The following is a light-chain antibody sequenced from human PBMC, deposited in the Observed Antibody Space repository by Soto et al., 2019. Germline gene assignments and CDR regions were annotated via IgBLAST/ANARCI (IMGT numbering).Light chain of an antibody. V-gene: IGLV3-21*02. Sequence: SYVLSQPPSVSVAPGQTARLTCGGNKIGSKSVHWYQQKPGQAPVLVAFDDTDRPSGIPERFSGSNSGNTATLTISRVEAGDEADYYCQVWDSSSEVVFGGGTKLTVL. J-gene: IGLJ2*01. CDR3: QVWDSSSEVV. CDR1: KIGSKS. CDR2: DDT.